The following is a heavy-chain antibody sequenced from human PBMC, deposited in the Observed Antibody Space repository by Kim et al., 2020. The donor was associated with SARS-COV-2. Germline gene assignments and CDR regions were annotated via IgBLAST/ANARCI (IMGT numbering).Heavy chain of an antibody. Sequence: GGSLRLSCAASGFTFSSYSMNWVRQAPGKGLEWVSSISSSSSYIYYADSVKGRFTISRDNAKNSLYLQMNSLRAEDTAVYYCARSDGVYDYVWGSYAHFDYWGQGTLVTVSS. CDR3: ARSDGVYDYVWGSYAHFDY. J-gene: IGHJ4*02. V-gene: IGHV3-21*01. CDR2: ISSSSSYI. CDR1: GFTFSSYS. D-gene: IGHD3-16*01.